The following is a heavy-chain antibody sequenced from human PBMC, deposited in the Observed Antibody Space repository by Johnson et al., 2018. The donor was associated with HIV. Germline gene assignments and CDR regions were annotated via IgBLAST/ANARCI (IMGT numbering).Heavy chain of an antibody. Sequence: QVQLVESGGGLVKPGGSLRLSCAASGFTFSDYYMNWIRQAPGKGLEWVSYISSSGSTIYYADSVKGRFTISSDNAKNSLYLQMNSLRAEDTAVYYCAGSSGSYLDDDFDIWGQGTMVTVAS. CDR3: AGSSGSYLDDDFDI. J-gene: IGHJ3*02. D-gene: IGHD1-26*01. V-gene: IGHV3-11*04. CDR2: ISSSGSTI. CDR1: GFTFSDYY.